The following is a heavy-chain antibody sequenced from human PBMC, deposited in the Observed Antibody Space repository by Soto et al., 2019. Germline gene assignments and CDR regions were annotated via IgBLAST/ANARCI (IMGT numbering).Heavy chain of an antibody. CDR1: GFTFRSFT. J-gene: IGHJ5*02. CDR2: ISSNSAYI. Sequence: EVHLVESGGGLVKPGGSLRLSCAASGFTFRSFTMNWVRQAPGKGLEWVSTISSNSAYIYYTDALRGRFTISRDNAKNSLHLQMNSLRAADTAVYYCTRDASRDSSARGWFDPWGPGTLVTVSS. CDR3: TRDASRDSSARGWFDP. V-gene: IGHV3-21*01. D-gene: IGHD6-13*01.